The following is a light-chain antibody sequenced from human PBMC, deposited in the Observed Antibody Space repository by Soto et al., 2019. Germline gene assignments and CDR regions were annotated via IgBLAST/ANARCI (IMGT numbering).Light chain of an antibody. CDR2: DSS. CDR3: RQYYGFSVT. V-gene: IGKV1-5*01. CDR1: QSLSSW. Sequence: DIQMTQSPSTLSASVGDRVTITCRASQSLSSWLVWYQQQTGRAPNLLIYDSSCLEGGVQSRFSGSGSGTEFRLTLNTKQPDDFATGYCRQYYGFSVTFGQGTGLEIK. J-gene: IGKJ5*01.